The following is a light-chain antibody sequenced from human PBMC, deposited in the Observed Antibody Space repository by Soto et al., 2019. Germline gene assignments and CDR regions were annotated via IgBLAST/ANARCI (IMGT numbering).Light chain of an antibody. V-gene: IGKV3-11*01. Sequence: IVLTQSPATLSLSPGERATLSCRASQSVSRYLAWYQQKPGQAPRLLIYDASNRATGIPARFSGSGSGTDFTLTISSLEPEDFAVYYCQQRSNWPPIPFGQGTRLEIK. J-gene: IGKJ5*01. CDR3: QQRSNWPPIP. CDR2: DAS. CDR1: QSVSRY.